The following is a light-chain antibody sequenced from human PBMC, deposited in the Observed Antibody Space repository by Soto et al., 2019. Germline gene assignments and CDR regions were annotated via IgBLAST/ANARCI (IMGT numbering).Light chain of an antibody. CDR2: GAS. Sequence: EIVLTQSPGTLSLSPGERATLSCRASQSVSSSYLAWYQQNPGQAPRLIISGASSRATGIPDRFSGGGSGPDFSLTISRLEPEDFAVYYCQQYGDSLSITFGQGTRLEIK. CDR3: QQYGDSLSIT. V-gene: IGKV3-20*01. CDR1: QSVSSSY. J-gene: IGKJ5*01.